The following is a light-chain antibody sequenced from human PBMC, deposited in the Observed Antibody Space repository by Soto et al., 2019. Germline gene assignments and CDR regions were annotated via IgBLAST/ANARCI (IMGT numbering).Light chain of an antibody. CDR3: QSYDNRLSGSV. Sequence: QSVLTHPPSVSGAPGQRVTISCTGSSSNIGAPYDVHWYQQVPGTAPKLLIYGNNTRPSGVPDRFSGSKSGTSASLNITGLQGKDEAGCYCQSYDNRLSGSVFGGGTKLTVL. CDR1: SSNIGAPYD. CDR2: GNN. J-gene: IGLJ2*01. V-gene: IGLV1-40*01.